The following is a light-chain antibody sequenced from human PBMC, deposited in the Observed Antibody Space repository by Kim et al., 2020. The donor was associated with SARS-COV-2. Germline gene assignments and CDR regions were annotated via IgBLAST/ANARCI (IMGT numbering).Light chain of an antibody. J-gene: IGLJ3*02. Sequence: QRVTISCTGSSSNIGARYDVAWYRQVPGTAPKVLIYANNNRPSGVPDRFSGSKSGTSASLAITGLQAEDEADYYCQSYDSSLSAWVFGGGTKLSVL. V-gene: IGLV1-40*01. CDR3: QSYDSSLSAWV. CDR2: ANN. CDR1: SSNIGARYD.